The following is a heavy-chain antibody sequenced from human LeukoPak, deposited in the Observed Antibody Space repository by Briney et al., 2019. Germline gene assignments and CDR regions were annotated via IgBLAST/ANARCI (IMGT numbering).Heavy chain of an antibody. CDR3: ARHGVKSYDFWSGYPDHCFDP. CDR2: IYPGDSDT. Sequence: GESLKISCKGSGYSFTSYWIGWVRQMPGKGLEWVGIIYPGDSDTRYSPSFQGQVTISADKSISTPYLQWSSLKVSDTAMYYCARHGVKSYDFWSGYPDHCFDPWGQGTLVNVSS. D-gene: IGHD3-3*01. V-gene: IGHV5-51*01. CDR1: GYSFTSYW. J-gene: IGHJ5*02.